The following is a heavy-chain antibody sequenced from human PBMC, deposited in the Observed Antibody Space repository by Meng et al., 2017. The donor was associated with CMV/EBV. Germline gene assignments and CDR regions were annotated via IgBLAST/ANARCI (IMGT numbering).Heavy chain of an antibody. J-gene: IGHJ6*02. CDR3: ARLRGNDFWSGYYTFYYYYGMDV. CDR2: IYYSGST. V-gene: IGHV4-39*07. CDR1: GGSISSSSYY. D-gene: IGHD3-3*01. Sequence: GSLRLSCTVSGGSISSSSYYWGWIRQPPGKGLEWIRSIYYSGSTYYNPSLKSRVTISVDTSKNQFSLKLSSVTPADTAVYYCARLRGNDFWSGYYTFYYYYGMDVWGQGTTVTVSS.